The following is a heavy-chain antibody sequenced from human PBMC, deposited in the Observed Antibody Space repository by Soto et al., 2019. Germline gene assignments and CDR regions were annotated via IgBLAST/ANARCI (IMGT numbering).Heavy chain of an antibody. Sequence: SETLSLTCTVSGGSISSSSYYWGWIRQPPGKGLEWIGSIYYSGSTYYNPSLKSRVTISVDTTKNQFSLKLSSRTAADTAVYYCASSNWNYDYWGQGTLVTVSS. CDR1: GGSISSSSYY. V-gene: IGHV4-39*01. J-gene: IGHJ4*02. CDR2: IYYSGST. CDR3: ASSNWNYDY. D-gene: IGHD1-7*01.